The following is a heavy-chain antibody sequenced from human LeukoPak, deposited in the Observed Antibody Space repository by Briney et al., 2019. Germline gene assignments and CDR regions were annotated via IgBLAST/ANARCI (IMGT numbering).Heavy chain of an antibody. D-gene: IGHD4-17*01. J-gene: IGHJ3*02. V-gene: IGHV1-24*01. CDR2: FDPEDGET. Sequence: GASVKVSCKVSGYTLIELSMHWVRQAPGKGLEWMGGFDPEDGETIYAQKFQGRVTMTEDTSTDTAYMELSSLRSEDTAVYYCATAHGDSVVNAFDIWGQGTMVTVSS. CDR1: GYTLIELS. CDR3: ATAHGDSVVNAFDI.